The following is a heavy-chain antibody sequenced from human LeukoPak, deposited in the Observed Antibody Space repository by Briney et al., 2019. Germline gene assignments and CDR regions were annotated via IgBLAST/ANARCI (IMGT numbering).Heavy chain of an antibody. J-gene: IGHJ4*02. Sequence: ASVKVSCKASGYTFAGYYLHWVRQALGQGLEWMGWVNPDNGGTDHAQKFQGRLTITRDTSINTAYMELSRLRSDDTAVYYCARANYGNYEFDYWGQGTLVTVSS. D-gene: IGHD1-7*01. CDR1: GYTFAGYY. CDR3: ARANYGNYEFDY. CDR2: VNPDNGGT. V-gene: IGHV1-2*02.